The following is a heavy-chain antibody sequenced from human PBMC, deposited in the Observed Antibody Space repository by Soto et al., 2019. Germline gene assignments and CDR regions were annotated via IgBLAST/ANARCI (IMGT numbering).Heavy chain of an antibody. CDR1: GGTFSSYA. CDR3: GSGGGVDGSYYYYGMDV. V-gene: IGHV1-69*04. D-gene: IGHD5-12*01. Sequence: ASVKVSCKASGGTFSSYAISWVRQAPGQGLEWMGRIIPILGIANYAQKFQGRVTITADKSTSTAYMELSSLRSEDTAGYYGGSGGGVDGSYYYYGMDVWGQGTTVTVSS. J-gene: IGHJ6*02. CDR2: IIPILGIA.